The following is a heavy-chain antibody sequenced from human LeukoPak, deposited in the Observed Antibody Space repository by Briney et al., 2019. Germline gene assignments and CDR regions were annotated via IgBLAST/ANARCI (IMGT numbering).Heavy chain of an antibody. Sequence: SETLSLTCTVSGGSVSSGGYYWSWIRQHPGKGLEWIGYIYYSGSTYYNPSLKSRVTISVDTSKNQFSLKLSSVTAADTAVYYCAREASLSTMVRGVYYYYMNVWGKGTTVTVSS. CDR1: GGSVSSGGYY. CDR3: AREASLSTMVRGVYYYYMNV. J-gene: IGHJ6*03. CDR2: IYYSGST. V-gene: IGHV4-31*03. D-gene: IGHD3-10*01.